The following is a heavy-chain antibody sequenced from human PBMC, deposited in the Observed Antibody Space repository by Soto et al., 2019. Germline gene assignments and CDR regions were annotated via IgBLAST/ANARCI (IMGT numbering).Heavy chain of an antibody. V-gene: IGHV3-23*01. D-gene: IGHD4-17*01. J-gene: IGHJ4*02. CDR1: GFTFSSYA. CDR2: ISGSGGST. Sequence: GGSLRLSCAASGFTFSSYALSWVRQAPGKGLEWVSAISGSGGSTYYADSVKGRFTISRDNSKNTLYLQMNSLRAEDTAVYYCAKEGPSHDGYYSLGKPTFDDWGKGTLVTVPS. CDR3: AKEGPSHDGYYSLGKPTFDD.